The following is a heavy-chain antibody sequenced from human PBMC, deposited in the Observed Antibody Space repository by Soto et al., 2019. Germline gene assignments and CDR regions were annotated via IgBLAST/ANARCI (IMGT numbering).Heavy chain of an antibody. CDR1: GFTFSSYG. Sequence: QVQLVESGGGVVQPGRSLRLSCAASGFTFSSYGMHWVRQAPGKGLEWVAVISYDGSNKYYADSVKGRFTISRDNSKHTLYLQMNSLRAEDTAVYYCAKDGRGYYGSGRTQRGYFDYWGQGTLVTVSS. CDR3: AKDGRGYYGSGRTQRGYFDY. J-gene: IGHJ4*02. D-gene: IGHD3-10*01. CDR2: ISYDGSNK. V-gene: IGHV3-30*18.